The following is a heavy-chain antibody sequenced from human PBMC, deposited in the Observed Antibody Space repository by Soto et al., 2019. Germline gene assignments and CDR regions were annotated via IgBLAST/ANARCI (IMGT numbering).Heavy chain of an antibody. J-gene: IGHJ6*02. CDR3: ARVSSSSWKNYSYYYGMDV. CDR2: IHHSGST. D-gene: IGHD6-13*01. CDR1: SGSISSSNW. V-gene: IGHV4-4*02. Sequence: SETLSLTCAVSSGSISSSNWWSWVRQSPGKGLEWIGEIHHSGSTNYNPSLKSRVTISVDTSKNQFSLKLSSVTAADTAVYYCARVSSSSWKNYSYYYGMDVWGQGTTVTVSS.